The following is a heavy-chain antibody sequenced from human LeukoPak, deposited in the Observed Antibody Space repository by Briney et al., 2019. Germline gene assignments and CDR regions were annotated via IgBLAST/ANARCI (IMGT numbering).Heavy chain of an antibody. CDR1: GVTISSYS. CDR2: FYYGWST. V-gene: IGHV4-59*08. Sequence: SETLSLTCTASGVTISSYSWTWIRQPPGKGLEWIGFFYYGWSTNYNPSLQSRVTISVDPSKTQVSLKLSSVTASDTAAYYCARGSGWYDPWGQGTLVTVSS. D-gene: IGHD6-19*01. CDR3: ARGSGWYDP. J-gene: IGHJ5*02.